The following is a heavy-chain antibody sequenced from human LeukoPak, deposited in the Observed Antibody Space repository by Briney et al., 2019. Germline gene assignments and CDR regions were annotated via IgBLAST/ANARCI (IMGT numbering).Heavy chain of an antibody. CDR3: ARGGEIVVVITTTPNWFDP. CDR1: GFTFSDYY. V-gene: IGHV3-11*01. CDR2: ISSSGRTI. J-gene: IGHJ5*02. Sequence: GGSLRLSCAASGFTFSDYYMSWIRQAPGEGLEGVSYISSSGRTINYADSVKGRFTISRDKDKKSLYLQMNSLRAEDTAVYYCARGGEIVVVITTTPNWFDPWGQGTLVTVSS. D-gene: IGHD3-22*01.